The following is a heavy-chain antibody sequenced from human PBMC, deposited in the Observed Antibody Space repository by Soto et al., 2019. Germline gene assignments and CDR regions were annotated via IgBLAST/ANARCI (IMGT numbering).Heavy chain of an antibody. J-gene: IGHJ3*02. Sequence: PGGSLRLSCAASGFTFSSYGMHWVRQAPGKGLEWVAVIWYDGSNKYYADSVKGRFTISRDNSKNTLYLQMNSLRAEDTAVYYCARGLRALTDAFDIWGQGTMVTVSS. CDR3: ARGLRALTDAFDI. CDR2: IWYDGSNK. V-gene: IGHV3-33*01. D-gene: IGHD5-12*01. CDR1: GFTFSSYG.